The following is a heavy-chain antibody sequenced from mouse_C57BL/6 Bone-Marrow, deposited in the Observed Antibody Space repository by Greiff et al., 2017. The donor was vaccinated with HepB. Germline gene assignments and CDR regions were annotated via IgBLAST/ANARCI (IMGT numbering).Heavy chain of an antibody. CDR2: IDPENGDT. CDR1: GFNIKDDY. Sequence: EVQLQQSGAELVRPGASVKLSCTASGFNIKDDYMHWVKQRPEQGLEWIGWIDPENGDTEYASKFQGKATITADTSSNTAYLQLSSLTAEDTAVYYWTYWDVGFDYWGQGTTLTVSS. D-gene: IGHD4-1*01. J-gene: IGHJ2*01. V-gene: IGHV14-4*01. CDR3: TYWDVGFDY.